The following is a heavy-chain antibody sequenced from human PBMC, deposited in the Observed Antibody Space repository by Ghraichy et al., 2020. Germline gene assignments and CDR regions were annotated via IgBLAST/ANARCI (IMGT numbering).Heavy chain of an antibody. CDR3: TTDEISSSWYVNLYYYYGMDV. Sequence: GGSLRLSCAASGFTFSNAWMSWVRQAPGKGLEWVGRIKSKTDGGTTDYAAPVKGRFTISRDDSKNTLYLQMNSLKTEDTAVYYCTTDEISSSWYVNLYYYYGMDVWGQGTTVTVSS. CDR1: GFTFSNAW. V-gene: IGHV3-15*01. CDR2: IKSKTDGGTT. J-gene: IGHJ6*02. D-gene: IGHD6-13*01.